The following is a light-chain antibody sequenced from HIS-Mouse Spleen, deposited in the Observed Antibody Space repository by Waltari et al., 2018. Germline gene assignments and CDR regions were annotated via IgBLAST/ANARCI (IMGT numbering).Light chain of an antibody. J-gene: IGLJ3*02. CDR2: EDN. CDR1: SCSISSNY. Sequence: NFMLTQPHSVSESPGKTVTISCTASSCSISSNYVQCNQQRPGSAPTTVIYEDNPRPSGVPDRFSGSIDSSSNSASLTISGLKTEDEADYYCQSYDSSNHWVFGGGTKLTVL. CDR3: QSYDSSNHWV. V-gene: IGLV6-57*02.